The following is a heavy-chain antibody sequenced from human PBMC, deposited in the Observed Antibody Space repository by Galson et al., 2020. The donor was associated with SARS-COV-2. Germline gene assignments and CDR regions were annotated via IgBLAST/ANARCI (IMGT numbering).Heavy chain of an antibody. Sequence: PGGSLRLSCEGSDFTFNSYTINWVRQAPGKGLEWVSSIRSASSHVFYADSVRGRFTITRDDAKKSVFLQMESLRVEDTAFYYCATAFHLLVVYWGQGTLVTVSS. CDR3: ATAFHLLVVY. J-gene: IGHJ4*02. CDR2: IRSASSHV. V-gene: IGHV3-21*01. CDR1: DFTFNSYT. D-gene: IGHD2-21*01.